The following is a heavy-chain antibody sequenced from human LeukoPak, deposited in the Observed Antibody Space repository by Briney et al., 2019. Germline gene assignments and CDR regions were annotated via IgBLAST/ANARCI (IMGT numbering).Heavy chain of an antibody. V-gene: IGHV4-39*01. D-gene: IGHD3-10*01. CDR2: IYYSGST. J-gene: IGHJ3*02. CDR3: ARVGGRITMVRGVRDAFDI. CDR1: GGSISSSSYY. Sequence: SETLSLTCTVSGGSISSSSYYWGWIRQPPGKGLEWIGSIYYSGSTYYNPSLKSRVTISVDTSKNQFSLKLSSVTAADTAVYYCARVGGRITMVRGVRDAFDIWGQGTMVTVSS.